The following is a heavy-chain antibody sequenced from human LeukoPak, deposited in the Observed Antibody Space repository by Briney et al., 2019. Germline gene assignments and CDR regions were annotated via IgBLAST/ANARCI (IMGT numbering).Heavy chain of an antibody. CDR2: IRYDGSNK. CDR1: GFTFSSYG. V-gene: IGHV3-30*02. J-gene: IGHJ6*03. Sequence: PGGSLRLSCAASGFTFSSYGMHWVRQAPGKGLKWVAFIRYDGSNKYYTGSVKGRFTISRDNSKNTLYLQMNSLRAEDTAVYYCAKGRGWEASYYYYYMDVWGKGTTVTISS. CDR3: AKGRGWEASYYYYYMDV. D-gene: IGHD1-26*01.